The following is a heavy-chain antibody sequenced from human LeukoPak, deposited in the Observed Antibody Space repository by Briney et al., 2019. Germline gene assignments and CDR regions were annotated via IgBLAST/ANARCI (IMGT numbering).Heavy chain of an antibody. Sequence: GGSLRLSCAASGFIFGVYAMHWVRQAPGKGLEWVAVISYDGSSKYYADSVKGRFTISRDNSKNTLYLQMNSLRAEDTAVYYCVRQDGKRFDPRGQGALVTVSS. V-gene: IGHV3-30-3*01. CDR3: VRQDGKRFDP. CDR1: GFIFGVYA. J-gene: IGHJ5*02. CDR2: ISYDGSSK.